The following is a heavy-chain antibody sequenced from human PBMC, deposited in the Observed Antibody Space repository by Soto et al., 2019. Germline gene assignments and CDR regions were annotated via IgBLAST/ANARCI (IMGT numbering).Heavy chain of an antibody. CDR3: AGEGWGRVATGPHCYDYGMDV. CDR1: GYTFTSYY. J-gene: IGHJ6*02. D-gene: IGHD5-12*01. CDR2: INPSGGST. Sequence: QVQLVQSGAEVKKPGASVKVSCKASGYTFTSYYMHWVRQAPGQGLEWMGIINPSGGSTSYAQKFRGRVTMTRDTTTSKVYMELSSLRSEDPAVYYWAGEGWGRVATGPHCYDYGMDVWGQGTTVTVSS. V-gene: IGHV1-46*01.